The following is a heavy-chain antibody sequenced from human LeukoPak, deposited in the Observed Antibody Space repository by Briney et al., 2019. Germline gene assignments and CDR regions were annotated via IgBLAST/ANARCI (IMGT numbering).Heavy chain of an antibody. Sequence: GGSLRLSCVASGFIFTDHWMSWVRQAPGKGLEWVANIKEDESAKFYADSVRGRFTISRDNAKNSLYLQMNNLRVEDTAVYYCARAVDVADYWGRGTLVTVSS. CDR1: GFIFTDHW. V-gene: IGHV3-7*01. CDR3: ARAVDVADY. J-gene: IGHJ4*02. D-gene: IGHD3-16*01. CDR2: IKEDESAK.